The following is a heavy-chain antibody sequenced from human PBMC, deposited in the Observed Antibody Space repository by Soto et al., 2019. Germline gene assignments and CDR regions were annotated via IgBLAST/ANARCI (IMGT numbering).Heavy chain of an antibody. Sequence: GGSLRLSCAASGFTFSSYAMHWVRQAPGKGLEWVAVISYDGSNKYYADSVKGRFTISRDNSKNTLYLQMNSLRAEDTAVYYCANLGYCSSTSCRKFKPTYGMDVWGQGTTVTVSS. CDR3: ANLGYCSSTSCRKFKPTYGMDV. CDR1: GFTFSSYA. D-gene: IGHD2-2*01. CDR2: ISYDGSNK. V-gene: IGHV3-30-3*01. J-gene: IGHJ6*02.